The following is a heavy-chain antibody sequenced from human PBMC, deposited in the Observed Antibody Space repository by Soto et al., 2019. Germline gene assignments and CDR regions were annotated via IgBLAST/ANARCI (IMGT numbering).Heavy chain of an antibody. CDR1: GYTFTSYG. CDR3: ASQDEYDYVWGSYPY. CDR2: ISAYNGNT. D-gene: IGHD3-16*02. J-gene: IGHJ4*02. V-gene: IGHV1-18*04. Sequence: QVQLVQSGAEVKKPGASVKVSCKASGYTFTSYGISWVRQAPGQGLEWMGWISAYNGNTNYAQKLQGRVTMTTDTSTSTAYMELRSLRSDDTAVYYRASQDEYDYVWGSYPYWGQGTLVTVSS.